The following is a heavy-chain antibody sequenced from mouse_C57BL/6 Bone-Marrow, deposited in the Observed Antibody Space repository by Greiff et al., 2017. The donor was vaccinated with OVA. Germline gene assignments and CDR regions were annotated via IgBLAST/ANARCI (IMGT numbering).Heavy chain of an antibody. CDR1: GYTFTSYW. D-gene: IGHD1-1*01. CDR3: AFYYYGSSPFAY. Sequence: VQLQQPGAELVRPGSSVKLSCKASGYTFTSYWMDWVKQRPGQGLEWIGNIYPSDSETHYNQKFKDKATLTVDKSSSTAYMQLSSLTSEDSAVYSCAFYYYGSSPFAYWGQGTLVTVSA. CDR2: IYPSDSET. J-gene: IGHJ3*01. V-gene: IGHV1-61*01.